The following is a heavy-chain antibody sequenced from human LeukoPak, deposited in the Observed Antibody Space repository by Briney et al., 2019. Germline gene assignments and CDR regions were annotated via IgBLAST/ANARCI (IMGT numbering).Heavy chain of an antibody. CDR1: GDSITGYY. D-gene: IGHD6-19*01. CDR3: ARDRIAVAGNRYYYYYMDV. J-gene: IGHJ6*03. V-gene: IGHV4-39*07. CDR2: IYYTGNT. Sequence: SETLSLTCTVSGDSITGYYWGWIRQPPGKGLEWIGNIYYTGNTYYNASLKSRVTISVDTSKNQFSLKLSSVTAADTAVYYCARDRIAVAGNRYYYYYMDVWGKGTTVTISS.